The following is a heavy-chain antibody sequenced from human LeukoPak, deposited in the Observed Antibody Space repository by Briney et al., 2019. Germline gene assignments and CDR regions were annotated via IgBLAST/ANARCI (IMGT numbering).Heavy chain of an antibody. V-gene: IGHV3-74*01. Sequence: GGSLRLSCAASGFTFSRYWMHWVRQAPGKGLVWVSRINGDGSSTSYADSVKGRFTISRDNAKNTLYLQMNSLRAEDTAVYYCARGAYGGNFFGYWGQGTLVTVS. D-gene: IGHD4-23*01. CDR3: ARGAYGGNFFGY. CDR2: INGDGSST. CDR1: GFTFSRYW. J-gene: IGHJ4*02.